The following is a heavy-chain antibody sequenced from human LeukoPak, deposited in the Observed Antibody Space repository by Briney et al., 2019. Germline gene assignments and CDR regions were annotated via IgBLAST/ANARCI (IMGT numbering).Heavy chain of an antibody. D-gene: IGHD3-10*01. Sequence: GASVKVSCKASGYTFTGYYMHWVRQAPGQGVEWLGWINPYSGGTNYAQKFQGRVTMTRDASISTACMELSRLRSDDTAVYYCAGRWGTVVRGVVDYWGQGTLVTVSS. CDR1: GYTFTGYY. CDR2: INPYSGGT. V-gene: IGHV1-2*02. CDR3: AGRWGTVVRGVVDY. J-gene: IGHJ4*02.